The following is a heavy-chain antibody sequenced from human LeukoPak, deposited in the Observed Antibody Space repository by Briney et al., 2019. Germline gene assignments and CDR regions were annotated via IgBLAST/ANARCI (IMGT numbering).Heavy chain of an antibody. CDR3: ARDVANNDY. J-gene: IGHJ4*02. V-gene: IGHV3-21*01. Sequence: GGSLRLSCAASGFTFSSYEMNWVRQAPGKGLEWVSSISSSSSYIYYADSVKGRFTISRDNAKNSLYLQINSLRAEDTAVYYRARDVANNDYWGQGTLVTVSS. CDR1: GFTFSSYE. CDR2: ISSSSSYI. D-gene: IGHD5-12*01.